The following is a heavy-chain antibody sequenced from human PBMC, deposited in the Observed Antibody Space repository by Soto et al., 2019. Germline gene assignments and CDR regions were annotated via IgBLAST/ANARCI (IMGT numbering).Heavy chain of an antibody. V-gene: IGHV4-31*03. Sequence: QVQLQESGPGLVKPSQTLSLTCTVSGGSISSGGYYWSWIRQHPGKGLEWIGYIYYSGSTYYNPSLKSRVTISVDTSKNQFSLKLSSVTAADTAVYYCVAVAGTRRAPNWFDPWGQGTLVIVSS. J-gene: IGHJ5*02. D-gene: IGHD6-19*01. CDR2: IYYSGST. CDR1: GGSISSGGYY. CDR3: VAVAGTRRAPNWFDP.